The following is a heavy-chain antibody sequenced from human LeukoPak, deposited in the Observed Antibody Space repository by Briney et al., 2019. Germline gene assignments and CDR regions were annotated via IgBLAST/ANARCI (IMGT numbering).Heavy chain of an antibody. CDR1: GFTFDVYA. CDR3: AKYLGFWSGSIDP. Sequence: GGSLRLSSAAPGFTFDVYAMHWVPQAPGKGLGWVSLISGDGGITYYADSVKGRFTLSRETIQNSLYLYMNSLRAHDTRLYFIAKYLGFWSGSIDPWGQGTLVTVSS. V-gene: IGHV3-43*02. CDR2: ISGDGGIT. J-gene: IGHJ5*02. D-gene: IGHD3-3*01.